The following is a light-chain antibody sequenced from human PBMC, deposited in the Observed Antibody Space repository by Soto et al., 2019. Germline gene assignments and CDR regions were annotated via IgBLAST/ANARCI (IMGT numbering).Light chain of an antibody. CDR3: QQYESTPPT. CDR2: WAS. CDR1: QSVLYSSNNKNY. J-gene: IGKJ2*01. V-gene: IGKV4-1*01. Sequence: DIVMTQSPDSLDVSLGERATINCKSSQSVLYSSNNKNYLAWYQQRPGQPPKLLIYWASTRESGVPDRFSGSGSGTDFTLTITSLQAEYVAVYYCQQYESTPPTFGQGTKLEIK.